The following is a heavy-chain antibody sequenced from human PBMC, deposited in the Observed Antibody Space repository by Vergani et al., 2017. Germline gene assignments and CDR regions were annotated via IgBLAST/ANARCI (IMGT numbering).Heavy chain of an antibody. V-gene: IGHV1-46*01. J-gene: IGHJ4*02. Sequence: QVQLVQSGAEVKKPGASVKVSCKAPGSTFTSYYMHWVRQAPGQGLEWMGIINPSGGSTSYAQKFQGRVTMTRDTSTSTVYMELSSLRSEDTAVYYCAREGLDYDGSGTLDYWGQGTLVTVSS. CDR3: AREGLDYDGSGTLDY. CDR1: GSTFTSYY. D-gene: IGHD3-10*01. CDR2: INPSGGST.